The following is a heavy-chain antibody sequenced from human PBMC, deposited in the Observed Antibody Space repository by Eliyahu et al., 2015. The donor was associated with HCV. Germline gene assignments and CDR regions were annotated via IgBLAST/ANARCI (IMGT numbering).Heavy chain of an antibody. CDR2: IYPGDSDT. CDR3: GGSSGWNAFDI. CDR1: GYSFTSXW. Sequence: EVQLVQSGAEVKKPGEXLKXXCXGSGYSFTSXWIGWVXQXPGKGLEWMGIIYPGDSDTRYSPSFQGXVTISADKSISTAYLQWSSLKASDTAMYYCGGSSGWNAFDIWGQGTMVTVSS. V-gene: IGHV5-51*01. J-gene: IGHJ3*02. D-gene: IGHD6-19*01.